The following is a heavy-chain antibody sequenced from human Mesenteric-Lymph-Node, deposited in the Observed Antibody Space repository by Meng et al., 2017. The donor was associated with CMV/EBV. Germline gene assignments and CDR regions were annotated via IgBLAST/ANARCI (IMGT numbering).Heavy chain of an antibody. CDR1: GFTFSSYW. CDR3: ARDRARTTGTTFYYGMDV. CDR2: ISYDGSNK. D-gene: IGHD1-1*01. V-gene: IGHV3-30-3*01. J-gene: IGHJ6*02. Sequence: GGSLRLSCAASGFTFSSYWMHWVRQAPGKGLEWVAVISYDGSNKYYADSVKGRFTISRDNSKNTLYLQMNSLRAEDTAVYYCARDRARTTGTTFYYGMDVWGQGTTVTVSS.